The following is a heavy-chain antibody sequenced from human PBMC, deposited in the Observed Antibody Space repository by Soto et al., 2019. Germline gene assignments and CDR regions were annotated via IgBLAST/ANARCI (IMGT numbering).Heavy chain of an antibody. J-gene: IGHJ2*01. Sequence: EVQLVESGGGLVQPGGSLRLSCAASGFTVSSNYMSWVRQAPGKGLEWVSVIYSGGSTYYADSVKGRFTISSHNSKNTLYLQMNSRRAEETAVYYCARVVQLAYTDRYFDLWGRGTLVTVSS. V-gene: IGHV3-53*04. CDR2: IYSGGST. CDR1: GFTVSSNY. D-gene: IGHD1-1*01. CDR3: ARVVQLAYTDRYFDL.